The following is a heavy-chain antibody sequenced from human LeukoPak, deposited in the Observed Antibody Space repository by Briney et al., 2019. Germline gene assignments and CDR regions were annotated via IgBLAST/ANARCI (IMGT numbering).Heavy chain of an antibody. V-gene: IGHV4-59*05. CDR2: VFYRDSFFYGGTT. CDR1: GVSISGYY. Sequence: SETLSLTCTVSGVSISGYYWIWIRQSPGRGLEWIGSVFYRDSFFYGGTTFYNPSLQSRVSISVDTSKNAFSLKLTSVTAADTAVYFCARQISGNRDYWGQGILVAVSS. D-gene: IGHD3-10*01. J-gene: IGHJ4*02. CDR3: ARQISGNRDY.